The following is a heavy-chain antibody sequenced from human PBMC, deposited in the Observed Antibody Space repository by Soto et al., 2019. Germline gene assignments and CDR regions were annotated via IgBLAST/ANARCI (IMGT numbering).Heavy chain of an antibody. CDR1: GYTFTSYD. D-gene: IGHD6-13*01. J-gene: IGHJ4*02. Sequence: GASVKVSCKASGYTFTSYDINWVRQATGQGPEGVGWMNPNSGNTGSAQKFQGRVTVTRNISISTAYMELSSLTSEDTAVYYCARGRPDSSSWYWGFDYWVRGTLVTVSS. CDR2: MNPNSGNT. V-gene: IGHV1-8*01. CDR3: ARGRPDSSSWYWGFDY.